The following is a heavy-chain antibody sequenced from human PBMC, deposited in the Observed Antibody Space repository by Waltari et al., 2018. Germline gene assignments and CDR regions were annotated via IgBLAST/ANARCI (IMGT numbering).Heavy chain of an antibody. V-gene: IGHV4-38-2*02. J-gene: IGHJ5*02. D-gene: IGHD3-3*01. CDR3: AREYYDFWSGEFDP. CDR1: GYSISSGYY. CDR2: IYHSGST. Sequence: QVQLQESGPGLVKPSETLSLTCAVSGYSISSGYYWGWIRQPPGKGLEWIGSIYHSGSTYYNPSLKSRVTISVDTSKNQFSLKLSSVTAADTAVYYCAREYYDFWSGEFDPWGQGTLVTVSS.